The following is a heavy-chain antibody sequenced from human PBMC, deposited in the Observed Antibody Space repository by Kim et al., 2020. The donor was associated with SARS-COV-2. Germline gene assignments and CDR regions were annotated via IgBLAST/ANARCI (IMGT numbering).Heavy chain of an antibody. CDR2: KGDK. Sequence: KGDKNYAEKVQGRVTMTTDQSTGTVYMGLRSLRSDDTAVYYCARGYDNLDFWGQGTLVTVSS. CDR3: ARGYDNLDF. V-gene: IGHV1-18*01. D-gene: IGHD3-22*01. J-gene: IGHJ4*02.